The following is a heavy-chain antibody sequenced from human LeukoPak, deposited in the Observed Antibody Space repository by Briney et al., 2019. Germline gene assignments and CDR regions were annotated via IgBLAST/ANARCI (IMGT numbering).Heavy chain of an antibody. D-gene: IGHD2-2*01. CDR1: GYTFTSYY. CDR2: INPSGGST. CDR3: AGLLGCSSTSCYPEGTDWYFDL. V-gene: IGHV1-46*01. Sequence: ASVEVSCKASGYTFTSYYMHWVRQAPGQGLEWMGIINPSGGSTSYAQKFQGRVTMTRDTSTSTVYMELSSLRSEDTAVYYCAGLLGCSSTSCYPEGTDWYFDLRGRGTLVTVSS. J-gene: IGHJ2*01.